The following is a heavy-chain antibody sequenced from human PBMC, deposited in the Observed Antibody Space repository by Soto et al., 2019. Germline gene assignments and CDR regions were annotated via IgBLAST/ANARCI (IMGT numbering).Heavy chain of an antibody. J-gene: IGHJ4*02. Sequence: SETLSLTCTVSGGSISSGGYYWSWIRQHPGKGLEWIGYIYYSGSTYYNPSLKSRVTISVDTSKNQFSLKLSSVTAADTAVYFCAHLGNSWYFDYWGQGTLVTVSS. D-gene: IGHD2-2*01. CDR3: AHLGNSWYFDY. CDR1: GGSISSGGYY. V-gene: IGHV4-31*03. CDR2: IYYSGST.